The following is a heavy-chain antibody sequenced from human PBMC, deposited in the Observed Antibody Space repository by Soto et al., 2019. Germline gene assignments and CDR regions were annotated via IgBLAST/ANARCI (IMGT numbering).Heavy chain of an antibody. CDR1: GFTFSSHG. Sequence: QVQLVESGGGVVQPGRSLRLSCAASGFTFSSHGMHWVRQAPGKGPEWVALIWYDGSNKHYADSLKGRFTLSRDNSKNSLYLQMNSLRAEDTTLYYCTRSRDYIRFRSNWYFDRWGRGTQVTLSS. CDR3: TRSRDYIRFRSNWYFDR. D-gene: IGHD3-10*01. CDR2: IWYDGSNK. V-gene: IGHV3-33*01. J-gene: IGHJ2*01.